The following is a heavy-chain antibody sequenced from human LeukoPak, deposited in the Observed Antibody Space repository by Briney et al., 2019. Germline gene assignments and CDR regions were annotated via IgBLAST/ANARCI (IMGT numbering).Heavy chain of an antibody. V-gene: IGHV3-49*04. D-gene: IGHD5-18*01. CDR3: SRGPTQIWFYAGMDV. CDR1: GFTFGDHA. Sequence: PGRSLSLSCTASGFTFGDHAMSRVRPAPGKGLEWVGFIRSKSYGETTEYAASVRGRFTISGDDSKSIAYLQMSSLKTEDTAVYYCSRGPTQIWFYAGMDVWGQGTTVTVSS. CDR2: IRSKSYGETT. J-gene: IGHJ6*02.